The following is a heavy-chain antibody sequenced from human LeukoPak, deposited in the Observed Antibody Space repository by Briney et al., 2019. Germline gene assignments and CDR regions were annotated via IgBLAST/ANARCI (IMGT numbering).Heavy chain of an antibody. CDR3: ARDSTVTSWFAP. J-gene: IGHJ5*02. CDR1: GYTFTGYY. CDR2: INPNSRGT. Sequence: ASVKVSCKASGYTFTGYYMHWVRQAPGQGLEWMGWINPNSRGTNYAQKFQGRVTMTRDTSISTGYMELSRLRSDDAAVYSCARDSTVTSWFAPWGQGTLVTVSS. D-gene: IGHD4-17*01. V-gene: IGHV1-2*02.